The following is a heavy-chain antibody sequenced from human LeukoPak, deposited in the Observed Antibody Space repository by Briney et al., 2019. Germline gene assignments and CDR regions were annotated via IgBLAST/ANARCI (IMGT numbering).Heavy chain of an antibody. V-gene: IGHV5-51*01. CDR2: IYPGDSDT. Sequence: GESLKISYKGSGYSYTSYWIGWVRQMPGKGLEWMGIIYPGDSDTRYSPSFQGQVTISADKSISTAYLQWSSLKASDTAMYYCARHFGMYSSSWRYPDYWGQGTLVTVSS. D-gene: IGHD6-13*01. CDR1: GYSYTSYW. J-gene: IGHJ4*02. CDR3: ARHFGMYSSSWRYPDY.